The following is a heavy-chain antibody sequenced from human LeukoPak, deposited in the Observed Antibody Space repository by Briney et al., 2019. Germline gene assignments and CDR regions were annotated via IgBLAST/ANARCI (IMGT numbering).Heavy chain of an antibody. Sequence: ASVKVSCKASGYTFTRYAMHWVRQAPGQRLEWMGWTNIGNGNTKYSQKFQGRVTVTRDTSASTAYMELSTLRSEDTAVYYCARESALYGWYFDLWGRGTLVTVPS. V-gene: IGHV1-3*04. D-gene: IGHD4-17*01. CDR3: ARESALYGWYFDL. J-gene: IGHJ2*01. CDR2: TNIGNGNT. CDR1: GYTFTRYA.